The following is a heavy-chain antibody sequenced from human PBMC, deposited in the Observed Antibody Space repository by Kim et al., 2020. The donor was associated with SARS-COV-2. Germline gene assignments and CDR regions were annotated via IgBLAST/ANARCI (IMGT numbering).Heavy chain of an antibody. CDR3: ARVIPPARPLGTPYYYYGMDV. J-gene: IGHJ6*02. CDR2: ISAYNGNT. D-gene: IGHD3-16*01. Sequence: ASVKVSCKASGYTFTSYGISWVRQAPGQGLEWMGWISAYNGNTNYAQKLQGRVTMTTDTSTSTAYMELRSLRSDDTAVYYCARVIPPARPLGTPYYYYGMDVWGQGTTVTVSS. V-gene: IGHV1-18*01. CDR1: GYTFTSYG.